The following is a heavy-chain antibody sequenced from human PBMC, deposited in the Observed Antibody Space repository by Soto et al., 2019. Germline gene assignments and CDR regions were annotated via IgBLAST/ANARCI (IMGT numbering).Heavy chain of an antibody. CDR1: GGSVSSGSYY. V-gene: IGHV4-61*01. CDR2: IYYSGST. CDR3: ARDNDYGGKDYYYYGIDV. J-gene: IGHJ6*02. D-gene: IGHD4-17*01. Sequence: SETLSLTCTVSGGSVSSGSYYWSWIRQPPGKGLEWIGYIYYSGSTNYNPSLKSRVTISVDTSKNQFSLKLSSVTAADTAVYYCARDNDYGGKDYYYYGIDVWGQRTTVPVSS.